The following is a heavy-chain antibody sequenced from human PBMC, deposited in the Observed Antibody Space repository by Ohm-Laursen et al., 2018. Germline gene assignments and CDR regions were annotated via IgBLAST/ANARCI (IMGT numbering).Heavy chain of an antibody. J-gene: IGHJ5*02. Sequence: SLRLSCAASGFTFRWYAMSWVRQAPGKGLEWVSALSGSGDTTDYADPVKGRFTISRDNSKNTLYLQMNSVRAEDTAVYYCAKDRGDGTTYYDFWSDQTWGQGTLVTVSS. CDR1: GFTFRWYA. CDR3: AKDRGDGTTYYDFWSDQT. D-gene: IGHD3-3*01. CDR2: LSGSGDTT. V-gene: IGHV3-23*01.